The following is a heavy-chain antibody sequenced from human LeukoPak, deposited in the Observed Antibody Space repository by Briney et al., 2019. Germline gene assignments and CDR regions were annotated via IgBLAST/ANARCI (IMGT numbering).Heavy chain of an antibody. V-gene: IGHV1-2*02. CDR3: ARGLEMATGGDY. J-gene: IGHJ4*02. CDR1: GYTFTGYY. CDR2: INPNSGGT. Sequence: ASVKVSCKASGYTFTGYYMHWVRQAPGQGLEWMGWINPNSGGTNYAQKFQGRVTMTRDTSISTAYMELSRLRSEDTAVYYCARGLEMATGGDYWGQGTLVTVSS. D-gene: IGHD5-24*01.